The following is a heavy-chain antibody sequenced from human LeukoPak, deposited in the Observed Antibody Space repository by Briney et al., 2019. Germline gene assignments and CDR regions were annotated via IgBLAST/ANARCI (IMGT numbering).Heavy chain of an antibody. Sequence: PGGSLRLSCTASGFTFGDYTMIWVRQAPGKGLEWVGFIRSKAYGGTTEYAASVKGRFTISRDDSKSIAYLQMNSLKTEDTAVYYCSRSPPGYCSGGSCYGIYYYLYMDVWGKGTTVTVSS. CDR1: GFTFGDYT. CDR3: SRSPPGYCSGGSCYGIYYYLYMDV. D-gene: IGHD2-15*01. V-gene: IGHV3-49*04. J-gene: IGHJ6*03. CDR2: IRSKAYGGTT.